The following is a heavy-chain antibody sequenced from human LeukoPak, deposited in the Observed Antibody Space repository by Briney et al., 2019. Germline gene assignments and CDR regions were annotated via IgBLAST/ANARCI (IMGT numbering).Heavy chain of an antibody. J-gene: IGHJ4*02. CDR1: GYTFTGYY. Sequence: ASVKVSCKASGYTFTGYYMHWVRQAPGQGLGWMGWINPNSGDTNYAQKFQGRVTMTRDTSISTAYMELSRLRSDDTAAYYCARDRPLDADDYYGFYYFDYWGQGTLVTVSS. D-gene: IGHD3-10*01. CDR3: ARDRPLDADDYYGFYYFDY. V-gene: IGHV1-2*02. CDR2: INPNSGDT.